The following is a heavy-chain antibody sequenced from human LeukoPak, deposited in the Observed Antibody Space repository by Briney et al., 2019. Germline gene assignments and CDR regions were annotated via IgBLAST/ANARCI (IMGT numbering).Heavy chain of an antibody. Sequence: ASETLSLTCAVYGGSFSGYYWSWIRQPPGKGLEWIGEINHSGSTNYNPSLKSRVTISVDTSKNQFSLKLSSVTAADTAVYYCARGSITMVRGVIINYYYYDMDVWGQGTTVTVSS. CDR2: INHSGST. J-gene: IGHJ6*02. CDR1: GGSFSGYY. V-gene: IGHV4-34*01. D-gene: IGHD3-10*01. CDR3: ARGSITMVRGVIINYYYYDMDV.